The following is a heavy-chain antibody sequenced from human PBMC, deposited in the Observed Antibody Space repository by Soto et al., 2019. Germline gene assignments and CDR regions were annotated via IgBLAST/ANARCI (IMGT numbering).Heavy chain of an antibody. CDR1: GFTFIGSA. D-gene: IGHD5-12*01. V-gene: IGHV3-73*01. Sequence: GGSLRLSCAASGFTFIGSAMHWVRQASGKGLEWVGRIRSKANSYATAYAASVKGRFTISRDDSKNTAYLQMNSLKTEDTALYYCARVPVEMATIGYYYSYGVDVWGQGTTVTVSS. J-gene: IGHJ6*02. CDR2: IRSKANSYAT. CDR3: ARVPVEMATIGYYYSYGVDV.